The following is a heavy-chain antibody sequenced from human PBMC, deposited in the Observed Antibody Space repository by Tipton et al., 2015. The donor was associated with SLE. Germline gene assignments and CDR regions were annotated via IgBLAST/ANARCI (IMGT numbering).Heavy chain of an antibody. V-gene: IGHV4-4*07. D-gene: IGHD5-18*01. J-gene: IGHJ3*02. CDR3: AREVGVQLWLRRAFDI. Sequence: TLSLTCTVSGGSISSYYWSWIRQPAGKGLEWIGRIYTSGSTNYNPSLKSRVTMSVDTSKNQFSLKLSSVTTADTAVHYCAREVGVQLWLRRAFDIWGQGTMVTVSS. CDR2: IYTSGST. CDR1: GGSISSYY.